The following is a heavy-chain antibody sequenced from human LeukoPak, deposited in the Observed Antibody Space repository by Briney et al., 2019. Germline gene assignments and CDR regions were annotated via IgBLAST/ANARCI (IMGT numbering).Heavy chain of an antibody. J-gene: IGHJ4*02. Sequence: APVKVSCKPSGYTFTHYVISWVRQAPGHGLEWMGWINAYNGNTNDAQKFQSRVTMTTDTSTSTAYMELRSLRSDDTAVYYCARGEKPYDYWGQGTLVSVSS. CDR2: INAYNGNT. V-gene: IGHV1-18*01. CDR1: GYTFTHYV. CDR3: ARGEKPYDY. D-gene: IGHD1-26*01.